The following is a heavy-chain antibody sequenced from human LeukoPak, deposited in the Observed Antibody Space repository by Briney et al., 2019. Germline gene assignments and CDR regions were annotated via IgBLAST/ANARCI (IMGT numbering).Heavy chain of an antibody. Sequence: PGGSLRLSCAASGFTFSSYSMNWVRQAPGKGLEWVSSISSSSSYIYYADSVKGRFTISRDNAKNSLYLQMNSLRAEDTAVYYCARDISPFVSGSSGYWGQGTLVTVSS. CDR1: GFTFSSYS. CDR2: ISSSSSYI. J-gene: IGHJ4*02. D-gene: IGHD6-6*01. CDR3: ARDISPFVSGSSGY. V-gene: IGHV3-21*01.